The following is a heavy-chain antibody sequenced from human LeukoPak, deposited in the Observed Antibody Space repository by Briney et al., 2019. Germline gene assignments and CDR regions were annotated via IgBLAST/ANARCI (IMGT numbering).Heavy chain of an antibody. CDR2: INPDSGGT. D-gene: IGHD5-12*01. Sequence: ASVKVSCKASGCTFTGYYIHWVRQAPGQGLEWMGWINPDSGGTKSAQKFQGRVTMTRDTSINTAYMELSRLASDDTAVYYCARAPGSGYAFDSWGQGTQVTASS. CDR1: GCTFTGYY. J-gene: IGHJ4*02. V-gene: IGHV1-2*02. CDR3: ARAPGSGYAFDS.